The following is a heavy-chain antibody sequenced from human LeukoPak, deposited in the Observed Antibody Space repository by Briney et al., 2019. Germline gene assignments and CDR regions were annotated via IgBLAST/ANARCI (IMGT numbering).Heavy chain of an antibody. CDR1: GFTFSSFD. Sequence: GGSLRLSCAASGFTFSSFDMHWVRQPTGQGLEWVSTIGTACDTYYPGSVKGRFTISRDNSKDTLYLQMNSLRVEDTAVYYCAKASPGKEAAGYFDYWGQGTLVTVSS. D-gene: IGHD6-13*01. CDR2: IGTACDT. V-gene: IGHV3-13*01. J-gene: IGHJ4*02. CDR3: AKASPGKEAAGYFDY.